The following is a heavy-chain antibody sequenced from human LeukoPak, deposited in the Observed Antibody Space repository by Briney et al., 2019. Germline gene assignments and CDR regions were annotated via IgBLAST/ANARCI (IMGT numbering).Heavy chain of an antibody. J-gene: IGHJ4*02. Sequence: KPSETLSLTCTVSGGSISSGDYYWSWIRQPPGKGLEWIGYIYYSGSTYYNPSLKGRVTISVDTSKNQFSLKLSSVTAADTAVYYCARVPTWFGELLWFDYWGQGTLVTVSS. CDR1: GGSISSGDYY. D-gene: IGHD3-10*01. CDR2: IYYSGST. V-gene: IGHV4-30-4*01. CDR3: ARVPTWFGELLWFDY.